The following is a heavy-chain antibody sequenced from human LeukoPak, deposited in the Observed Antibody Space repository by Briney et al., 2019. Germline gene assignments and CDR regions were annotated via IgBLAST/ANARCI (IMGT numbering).Heavy chain of an antibody. V-gene: IGHV3-30*18. CDR1: GFTFSSYG. D-gene: IGHD3-10*01. CDR2: ISYDGSNK. CDR3: AKDRYRGLFQYRGGAFDI. J-gene: IGHJ3*02. Sequence: GRSLRLSCAASGFTFSSYGMHWVRQAPGKGLEWVAVISYDGSNKYYADSVKGRFTISRDNSKNTLYLQMNSLRAEDTAVYYCAKDRYRGLFQYRGGAFDIWGQGTMVTVSS.